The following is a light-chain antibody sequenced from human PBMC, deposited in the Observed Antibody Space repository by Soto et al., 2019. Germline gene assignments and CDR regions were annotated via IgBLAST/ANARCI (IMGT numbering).Light chain of an antibody. CDR3: QQYNNWPPIT. V-gene: IGKV3-15*01. Sequence: EIIMTQSPATLSVSPGERATLSCRASQSVSSNLAWYQQKPDQAPRLLIYGASTRATGIPARFRGSGSETEFTLIISSLQSEDFAVYYCQQYNNWPPITFGQGTRLEI. J-gene: IGKJ5*01. CDR1: QSVSSN. CDR2: GAS.